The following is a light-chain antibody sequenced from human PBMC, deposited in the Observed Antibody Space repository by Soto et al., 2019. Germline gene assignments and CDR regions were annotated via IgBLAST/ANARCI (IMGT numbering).Light chain of an antibody. CDR2: SHN. V-gene: IGLV1-44*01. CDR1: SSNIGSNT. Sequence: QSVLTQPPSASGTPGQRVTISCSGSSSNIGSNTVNWYQQLPGTAPKVLIYSHNQRPSGVPDRFSGSKSGTSAYLAISGLQSEDEADYYRAVWDDSLTGYVFGTGTKVTVL. J-gene: IGLJ1*01. CDR3: AVWDDSLTGYV.